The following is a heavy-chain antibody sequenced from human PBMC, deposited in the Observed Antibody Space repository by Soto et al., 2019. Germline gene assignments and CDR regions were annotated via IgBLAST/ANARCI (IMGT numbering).Heavy chain of an antibody. D-gene: IGHD3-10*01. Sequence: TSETLSLTCTVSGGSISSDSYYWGWIRQSPEKGLEWIASISYSGSTNYNPSLKSRVTISVDTSKNQFSLKLSSVTAADTAVYYCARSPRGLRGVIFDYWGQGTLVTVSS. CDR1: GGSISSDSYY. V-gene: IGHV4-39*07. J-gene: IGHJ4*02. CDR2: ISYSGST. CDR3: ARSPRGLRGVIFDY.